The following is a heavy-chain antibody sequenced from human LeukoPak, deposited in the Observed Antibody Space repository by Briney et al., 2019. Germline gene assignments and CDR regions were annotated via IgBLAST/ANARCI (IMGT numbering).Heavy chain of an antibody. CDR1: GYTFTSYY. Sequence: ASVKVSCKASGYTFTSYYMHWVRQAPGQGLEWMGIINPSGGRTSYAQKFQGRVSMPRHMSTSTVYMELSSLRSEDTAVYYCARGPGEGGSSGYYYGKPEDPAEYYFDYWGQGTLVPVSS. V-gene: IGHV1-46*01. D-gene: IGHD3-22*01. CDR3: ARGPGEGGSSGYYYGKPEDPAEYYFDY. CDR2: INPSGGRT. J-gene: IGHJ4*02.